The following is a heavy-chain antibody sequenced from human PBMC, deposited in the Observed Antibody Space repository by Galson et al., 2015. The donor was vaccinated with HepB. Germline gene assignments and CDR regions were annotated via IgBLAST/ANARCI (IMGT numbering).Heavy chain of an antibody. V-gene: IGHV3-11*06. Sequence: SLRLSCAASGFAFSDYYMSWIRQAPGKGLEWLSYISHSTLYTNYADSVKGRFTISRDNAKNSLFLQINSLRAEDTAVYYCARVAAADYGDHTHFDFWGQGVLVTVSS. CDR1: GFAFSDYY. CDR2: ISHSTLYT. J-gene: IGHJ4*02. D-gene: IGHD4-17*01. CDR3: ARVAAADYGDHTHFDF.